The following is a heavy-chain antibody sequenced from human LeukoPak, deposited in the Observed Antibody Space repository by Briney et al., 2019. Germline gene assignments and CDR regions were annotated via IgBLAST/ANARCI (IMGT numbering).Heavy chain of an antibody. CDR3: AREAVAGTGAFDI. CDR2: INPNSGGT. J-gene: IGHJ3*02. CDR1: GYTFTGYY. V-gene: IGHV1-2*02. D-gene: IGHD6-19*01. Sequence: ASVKVSCKASGYTFTGYYMHWVRQAPGQGLEWMGWINPNSGGTNYAQKFQGRVTMTRDTSISTAYMELSRLRSDDTAVYYCAREAVAGTGAFDIWGQGTMVTVSS.